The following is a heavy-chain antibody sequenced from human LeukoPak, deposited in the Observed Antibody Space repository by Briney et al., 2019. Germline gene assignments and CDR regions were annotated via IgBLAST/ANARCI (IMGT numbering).Heavy chain of an antibody. CDR1: GFTVSSNS. V-gene: IGHV3-53*05. D-gene: IGHD3-16*01. J-gene: IGHJ5*02. Sequence: GGSLRLSCAASGFTVSSNSMTWVRQAPGMGLEWVSVIYSGGSTYYADSVKGRFTISRDNSKNTLYLQMNSLRAEDTAVYYCAREELGSSLGFDPWGQGTLVTVSS. CDR2: IYSGGST. CDR3: AREELGSSLGFDP.